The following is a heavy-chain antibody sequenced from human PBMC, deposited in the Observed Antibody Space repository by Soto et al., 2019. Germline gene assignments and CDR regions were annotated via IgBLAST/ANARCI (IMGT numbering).Heavy chain of an antibody. CDR2: MYDSGST. Sequence: QLQLQESGPRLMKPSETLSLTCDVSGGSSMISSYYCGWIRQPPGKGLEWIGSMYDSGSTYYNPSIKSRVTLSVGTPKNQFSLRLNSVPAPHTAFYYCARLTIVGATTYHLDYWSQGILVTVAS. CDR3: ARLTIVGATTYHLDY. CDR1: GGSSMISSYY. J-gene: IGHJ4*02. D-gene: IGHD1-26*01. V-gene: IGHV4-39*01.